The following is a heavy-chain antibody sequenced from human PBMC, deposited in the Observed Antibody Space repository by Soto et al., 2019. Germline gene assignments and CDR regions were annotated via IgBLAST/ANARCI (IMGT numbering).Heavy chain of an antibody. D-gene: IGHD6-13*01. CDR1: GYIFINYY. CDR3: ARDLAAADY. Sequence: QVQLVQSGAEVKKPGASVKISCKTSGYIFINYYIHWVRQAPGQGLEWVALFNPMSGSTNYAQKLQGRVTVTSDTSTSTVYRELSSLISEDTAVYYFARDLAAADYWGQGTLVTVSS. CDR2: FNPMSGST. J-gene: IGHJ4*02. V-gene: IGHV1-46*04.